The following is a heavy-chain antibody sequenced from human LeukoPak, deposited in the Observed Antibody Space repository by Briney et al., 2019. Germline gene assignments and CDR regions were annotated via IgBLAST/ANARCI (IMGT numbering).Heavy chain of an antibody. V-gene: IGHV3-7*01. J-gene: IGHJ4*02. D-gene: IGHD5-12*01. CDR3: ASGATILDY. CDR2: IKQDGSEK. Sequence: GGSLRLSCAASGFTFSSYWMSWVRQAPGKGLEWVANIKQDGSEKYLVDSVKGRFTISRDTAKNSLYLQMNSLRAEDTAVYYCASGATILDYWGQGTLVTVSS. CDR1: GFTFSSYW.